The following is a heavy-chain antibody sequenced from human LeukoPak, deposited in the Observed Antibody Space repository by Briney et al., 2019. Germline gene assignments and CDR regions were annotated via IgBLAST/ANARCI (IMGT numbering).Heavy chain of an antibody. CDR2: VYYSGTT. V-gene: IGHV4-59*01. D-gene: IGHD1-26*01. Sequence: SETLSLTCTVSGGSISGYYWSWIRQAPGKRLEWIGFVYYSGTTDWNPSLKSRVTIPLDMSKNQFSLKLDSVTAADTAVYYCARGGSGSHFDLWGQGTLVTVPS. CDR3: ARGGSGSHFDL. CDR1: GGSISGYY. J-gene: IGHJ4*02.